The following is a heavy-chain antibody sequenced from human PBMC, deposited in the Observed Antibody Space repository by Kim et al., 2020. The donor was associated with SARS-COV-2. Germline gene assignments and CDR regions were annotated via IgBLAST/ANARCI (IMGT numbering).Heavy chain of an antibody. Sequence: ADSVKGRFTISRDNSKNTLYLQMNSRRAEDTAVYYCARDRGYSSGWYNQGVWGQGTLVTVSS. V-gene: IGHV3-66*01. D-gene: IGHD6-19*01. CDR3: ARDRGYSSGWYNQGV. J-gene: IGHJ4*02.